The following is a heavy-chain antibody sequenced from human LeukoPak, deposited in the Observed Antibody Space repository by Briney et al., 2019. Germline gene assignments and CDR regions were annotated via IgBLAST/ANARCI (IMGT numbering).Heavy chain of an antibody. V-gene: IGHV3-7*01. J-gene: IGHJ4*02. CDR2: INQDGSET. D-gene: IGHD6-6*01. CDR1: GFTFSVYY. CDR3: ARMGSSSSSY. Sequence: PGGSLRLSCAASGFTFSVYYMSWVRQAPGKGLEWVANINQDGSETYYVDSVKGRFTISRDNTKNSLYLQMNSLRAEDTAVYYCARMGSSSSSYWGQGTLVTVSS.